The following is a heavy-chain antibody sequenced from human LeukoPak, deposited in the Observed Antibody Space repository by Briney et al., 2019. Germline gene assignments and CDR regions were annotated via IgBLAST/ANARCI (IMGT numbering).Heavy chain of an antibody. Sequence: GSLGLSCAASGFTFSTHAMTWVRQAPGKGLEWVSSIDSSGDYTFYADSVEGRFTISRDNSKDTLYLQLSGLRAEDTAIYYCGKEFSSGWFFWGQGTLVSVSS. V-gene: IGHV3-23*01. CDR1: GFTFSTHA. J-gene: IGHJ4*02. CDR2: IDSSGDYT. D-gene: IGHD6-13*01. CDR3: GKEFSSGWFF.